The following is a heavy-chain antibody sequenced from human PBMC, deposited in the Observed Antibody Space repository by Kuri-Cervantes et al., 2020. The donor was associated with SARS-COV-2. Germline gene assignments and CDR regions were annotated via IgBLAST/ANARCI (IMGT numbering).Heavy chain of an antibody. D-gene: IGHD5-18*01. CDR1: GGSISSSTYF. Sequence: ESLKISCTVSGGSISSSTYFWGWIRQPPGKGLEWIGTISYRANTYYNPSLRSRITMDVDTSKNQFSLNLNSVAAADTAVYYCARIHGDYYYYMDVWGRGTMVTVSS. CDR2: ISYRANT. CDR3: ARIHGDYYYYMDV. J-gene: IGHJ6*03. V-gene: IGHV4-39*01.